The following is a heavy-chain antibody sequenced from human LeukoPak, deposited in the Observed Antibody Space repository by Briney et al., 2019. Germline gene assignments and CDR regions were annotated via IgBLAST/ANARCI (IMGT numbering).Heavy chain of an antibody. CDR2: INPNSGGT. Sequence: ASVTVSCKASGYTFTGYYMHWVRQAPGQGLEWMGWINPNSGGTSYAQKFQGRVTMTRDTSISTAYMELSRLRSDDTAVYYCARDQGGIDYWGQGTLVTVSS. CDR1: GYTFTGYY. J-gene: IGHJ4*02. D-gene: IGHD1-26*01. CDR3: ARDQGGIDY. V-gene: IGHV1-2*02.